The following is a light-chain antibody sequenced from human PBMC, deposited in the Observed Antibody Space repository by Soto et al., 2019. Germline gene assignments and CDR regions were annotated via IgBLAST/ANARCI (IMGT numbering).Light chain of an antibody. CDR1: SSDVGAYDF. J-gene: IGLJ1*01. Sequence: QSTLTQPASVSGSPGQSIAISCTGTSSDVGAYDFVSWYQQHPDKAPKLLIYEVSNRPSGVSDRFSGSKSVNTATLTISGLQAVYEADYYSSSHTPSNTRVFRTGTKFTVL. CDR3: SSHTPSNTRV. CDR2: EVS. V-gene: IGLV2-14*03.